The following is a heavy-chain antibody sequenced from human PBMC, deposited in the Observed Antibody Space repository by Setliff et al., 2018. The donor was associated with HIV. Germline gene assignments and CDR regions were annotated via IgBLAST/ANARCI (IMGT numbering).Heavy chain of an antibody. D-gene: IGHD1-26*01. CDR3: ARGKGGLVGPAEFDY. V-gene: IGHV4-34*01. Sequence: KTSETLSLTCAVYGGSLSGYHWNWIRQFPGKGLEWIGEINHTGNTQYNPSLKSRVTMSEETSKNQFSLKLKSVTAADTAIYFCARGKGGLVGPAEFDYWGPGTLVTVSS. J-gene: IGHJ4*02. CDR1: GGSLSGYH. CDR2: INHTGNT.